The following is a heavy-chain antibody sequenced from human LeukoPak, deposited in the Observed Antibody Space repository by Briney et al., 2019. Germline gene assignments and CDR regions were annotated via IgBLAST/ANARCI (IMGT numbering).Heavy chain of an antibody. V-gene: IGHV3-21*01. J-gene: IGHJ6*04. CDR1: GFTFSSYS. CDR2: ISSSSYI. Sequence: GGSLRLSCAASGFTFSSYSMNWVRQAPGKGLEWVSYISSSSYIYYADSVKGRFTISRDNAKNSLYLQMNSLRAEDTAVYYCARDGVVVVVAATKPGYYYGMDVWGKGTTVTVSS. D-gene: IGHD2-15*01. CDR3: ARDGVVVVVAATKPGYYYGMDV.